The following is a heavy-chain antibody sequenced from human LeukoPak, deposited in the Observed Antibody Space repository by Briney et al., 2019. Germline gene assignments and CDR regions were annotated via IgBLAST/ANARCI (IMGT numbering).Heavy chain of an antibody. CDR2: ISGSGGFT. J-gene: IGHJ6*02. Sequence: GGSLRLSCAASGFTFSSYAMSWVRQAPGKGLEWVSAISGSGGFTYYADSVKGRFTISRDNSKNTLYLQMNSLRAEDTAVYYCAKGYCSSTSCYFHYYGMDAWGQGTTVTVSS. D-gene: IGHD2-2*01. CDR1: GFTFSSYA. V-gene: IGHV3-23*01. CDR3: AKGYCSSTSCYFHYYGMDA.